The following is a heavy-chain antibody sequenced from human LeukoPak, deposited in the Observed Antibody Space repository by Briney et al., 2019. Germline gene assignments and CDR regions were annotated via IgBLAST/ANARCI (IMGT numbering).Heavy chain of an antibody. CDR2: IYYSGST. Sequence: SETLSLTCTVSGGSISSSSYYWGWIRQPPGKGLEWIASIYYSGSTYYNPSLKSRITISVDTSKNQFSLQLNSVTPEDTAVYYCIRTDSVWLDYWGQGTLVTVSS. J-gene: IGHJ4*02. D-gene: IGHD6-19*01. V-gene: IGHV4-39*01. CDR1: GGSISSSSYY. CDR3: IRTDSVWLDY.